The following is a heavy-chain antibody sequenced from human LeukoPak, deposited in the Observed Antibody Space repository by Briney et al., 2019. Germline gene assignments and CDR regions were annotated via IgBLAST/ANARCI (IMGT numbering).Heavy chain of an antibody. D-gene: IGHD1-26*01. J-gene: IGHJ4*02. Sequence: SVKVSCKASGGTFSSYAISWVRQAPGQVLEWMGRIIPIFGIANYAQKFQGRVTITADKSTSTAYMELSSLRSEDTAVYYCARDSGGSYRGGRIFDYWGQGTLVTVSS. CDR2: IIPIFGIA. CDR1: GGTFSSYA. CDR3: ARDSGGSYRGGRIFDY. V-gene: IGHV1-69*04.